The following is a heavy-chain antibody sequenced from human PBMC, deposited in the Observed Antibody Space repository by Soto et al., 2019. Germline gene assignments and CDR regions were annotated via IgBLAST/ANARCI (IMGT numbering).Heavy chain of an antibody. CDR2: IWYDGSNK. D-gene: IGHD3-10*01. CDR3: ARVRITMVREYYYGMDV. CDR1: GFTFSSYG. J-gene: IGHJ6*02. Sequence: GGSLRLSCAASGFTFSSYGMHWVRQAPGKGLEWVAVIWYDGSNKYYADSVKGRFTISRDNSKNTLYLQMNSLRAEDTAVYYRARVRITMVREYYYGMDVWGQGTTVTVSS. V-gene: IGHV3-33*01.